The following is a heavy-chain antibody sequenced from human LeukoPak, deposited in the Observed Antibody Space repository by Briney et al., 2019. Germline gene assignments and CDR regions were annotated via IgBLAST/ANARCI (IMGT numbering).Heavy chain of an antibody. CDR3: ATAAKGYSYGFFDY. CDR1: GYTLTELS. Sequence: ASVKVSCKVSGYTLTELSMHWVRQAPGKGLEWMGGFDPEDGETIYAQKFQGRVTMTEDTSTDTAYMELSSLRSEDTAVYYCATAAKGYSYGFFDYWGQGTLVTVCS. J-gene: IGHJ4*02. CDR2: FDPEDGET. V-gene: IGHV1-24*01. D-gene: IGHD5-18*01.